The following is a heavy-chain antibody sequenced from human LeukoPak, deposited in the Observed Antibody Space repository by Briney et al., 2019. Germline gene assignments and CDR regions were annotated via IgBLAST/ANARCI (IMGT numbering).Heavy chain of an antibody. CDR3: ARDLRIAAAVVY. CDR1: GFIFSSYE. CDR2: ISSSGRTM. V-gene: IGHV3-48*03. J-gene: IGHJ4*02. Sequence: PGGSLRLSCAASGFIFSSYEMSWVRQAPGKGLEWVSYISSSGRTMYYADSVKGRFTVSRDNAKNSLYLQMNSLRAEDTAVYYCARDLRIAAAVVYWGQGTLVTVSS. D-gene: IGHD6-13*01.